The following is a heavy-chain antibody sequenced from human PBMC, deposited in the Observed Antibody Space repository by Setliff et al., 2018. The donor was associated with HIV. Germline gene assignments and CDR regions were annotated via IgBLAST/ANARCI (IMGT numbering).Heavy chain of an antibody. J-gene: IGHJ4*02. CDR1: GGSISSYY. Sequence: KASETLSLTCTVSGGSISSYYWSWIRQPPGKGLEWIGYIYYSGSTNYNPSLKSRVTISVDTSKNQFSLKLSSVTAADTAVYYCARTPYGDYVPYFDYWGQGTQVTVSS. CDR2: IYYSGST. D-gene: IGHD4-17*01. CDR3: ARTPYGDYVPYFDY. V-gene: IGHV4-59*01.